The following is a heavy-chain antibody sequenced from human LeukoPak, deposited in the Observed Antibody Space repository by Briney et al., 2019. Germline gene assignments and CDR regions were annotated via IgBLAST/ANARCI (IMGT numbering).Heavy chain of an antibody. D-gene: IGHD2-15*01. CDR1: GYTFTSYG. V-gene: IGHV1-18*01. CDR3: ARDGGLYCSGGSCYSSYYYYYMDV. CDR2: TSAYNGNT. Sequence: ASVKVSCKASGYTFTSYGISWVRQAPGQGLEWMGWTSAYNGNTNYAQKLQGRVTMTTDTSTSTAYMELRSLRSDDTAVYYCARDGGLYCSGGSCYSSYYYYYMDVWGKGTTVTVSS. J-gene: IGHJ6*03.